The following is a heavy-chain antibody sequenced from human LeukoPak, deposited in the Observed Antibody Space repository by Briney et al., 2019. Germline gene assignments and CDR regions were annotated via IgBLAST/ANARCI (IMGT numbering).Heavy chain of an antibody. J-gene: IGHJ4*02. CDR2: IYYSGST. CDR1: GGSITTYY. Sequence: SETLSLTCIVSGGSITTYYWSWIRQPPGKGLEWIGYIYYSGSTNYNPSLKSRVTISVDTSKNQFSLKVNSVTAADTAVYYCARDGLGIDYWGQGTLVTV. V-gene: IGHV4-59*01. D-gene: IGHD6-19*01. CDR3: ARDGLGIDY.